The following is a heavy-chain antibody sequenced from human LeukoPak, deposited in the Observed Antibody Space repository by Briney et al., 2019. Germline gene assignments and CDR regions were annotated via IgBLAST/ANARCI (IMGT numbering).Heavy chain of an antibody. J-gene: IGHJ6*02. V-gene: IGHV4-34*01. D-gene: IGHD2-2*01. CDR3: ARGTPIVVVPAACDYYYYGMDV. CDR2: INHSGST. CDR1: GGSFSGYY. Sequence: SETLSLTCAVYGGSFSGYYWSWIRQPPGKGLEWIGEINHSGSTNYNPSLKSRVTISVDTSKNQFSLKLSSVTAADTAVYYCARGTPIVVVPAACDYYYYGMDVWGQGTTVTVS.